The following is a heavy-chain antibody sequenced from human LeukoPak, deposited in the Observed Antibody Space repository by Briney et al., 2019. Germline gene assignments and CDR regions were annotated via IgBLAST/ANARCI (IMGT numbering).Heavy chain of an antibody. J-gene: IGHJ4*02. D-gene: IGHD5-12*01. CDR2: ISSSGTTI. CDR1: GFSFSGYS. V-gene: IGHV3-48*01. CDR3: ARPRSGYHFDY. Sequence: GGSLRLSCAASGFSFSGYSMNWVRQAPGKGLEWVSYISSSGTTIYYGDSMKGRFTVSRDNAKNSLSLQMNSLRAEDTAVYYCARPRSGYHFDYWGQGTLVTVSS.